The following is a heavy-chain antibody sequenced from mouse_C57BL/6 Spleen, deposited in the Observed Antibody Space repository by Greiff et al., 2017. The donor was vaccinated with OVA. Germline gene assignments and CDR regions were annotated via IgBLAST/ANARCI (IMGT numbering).Heavy chain of an antibody. CDR2: IWSGGST. J-gene: IGHJ3*01. Sequence: QVQLKESGPGLVQPSQSLSITCTVSGFSLTSYGVHWVRQSPGKGLEWLGVIWSGGSTDYNAAFISRLSISKDNSKSQVFFKMNSLQADDTAIYYCALYDYDGWGFAYWGQGTLVTVSA. V-gene: IGHV2-2*01. CDR1: GFSLTSYG. D-gene: IGHD2-4*01. CDR3: ALYDYDGWGFAY.